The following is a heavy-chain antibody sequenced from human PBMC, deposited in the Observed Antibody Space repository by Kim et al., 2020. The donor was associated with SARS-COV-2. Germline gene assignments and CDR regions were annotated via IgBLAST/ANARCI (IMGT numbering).Heavy chain of an antibody. V-gene: IGHV3-23*01. CDR1: GFTFSSYT. CDR3: AKDLSSYDILTGYYIEGYFDY. J-gene: IGHJ4*02. CDR2: ISGSGGST. Sequence: GGSLRLSCAASGFTFSSYTMSWVRQAPGKGLEWVSAISGSGGSTYYADSVKGRFTISRDNSKNTLYLQMNSLRAEDTAVYYCAKDLSSYDILTGYYIEGYFDYWGQGTLVTVSS. D-gene: IGHD3-9*01.